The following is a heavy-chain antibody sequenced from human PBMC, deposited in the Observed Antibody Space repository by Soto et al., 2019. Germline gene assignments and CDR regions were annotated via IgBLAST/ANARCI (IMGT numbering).Heavy chain of an antibody. CDR1: GVSISSYY. CDR3: ARALAGSALN. D-gene: IGHD3-10*01. Sequence: SETLSLTCTVSGVSISSYYWSWIRQPPGKGLEWIGYIYYSGSTYYNPSLKSRVTISVDTSKNQFSLKLSSVTAADTAVYYCARALAGSALNWGQGTLVTVSS. CDR2: IYYSGST. J-gene: IGHJ4*02. V-gene: IGHV4-59*12.